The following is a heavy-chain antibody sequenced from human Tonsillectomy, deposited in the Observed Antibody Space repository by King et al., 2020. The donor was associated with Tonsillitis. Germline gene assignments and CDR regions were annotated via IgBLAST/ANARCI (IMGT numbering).Heavy chain of an antibody. CDR1: GFTFSSYG. CDR3: ARDGPNYYYMDV. J-gene: IGHJ6*03. CDR2: IWYDGDIR. V-gene: IGHV3-33*08. Sequence: VQLVESGGGVVQPGRSLRLSCAASGFTFSSYGMHWVRQAPGKGLEWVAVIWYDGDIRYYADSVKGRFTISRDNSKNTLYLQMNSLRAEDTAVYYCARDGPNYYYMDVWGTGTTVTVSS.